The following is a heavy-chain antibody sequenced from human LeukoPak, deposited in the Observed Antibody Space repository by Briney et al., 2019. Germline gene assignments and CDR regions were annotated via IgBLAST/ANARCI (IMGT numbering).Heavy chain of an antibody. CDR1: GFTFSSYW. J-gene: IGHJ4*02. D-gene: IGHD6-13*01. Sequence: GGSLRLSCAASGFTFSSYWMHWVRQAPGKGLVWVSRINSDGSSTSYADSVKGRFTISRDNAKNTLYLQMNSLRAEDTAVYYCARREAAGPFDYWGQGTLVTVSS. V-gene: IGHV3-74*01. CDR2: INSDGSST. CDR3: ARREAAGPFDY.